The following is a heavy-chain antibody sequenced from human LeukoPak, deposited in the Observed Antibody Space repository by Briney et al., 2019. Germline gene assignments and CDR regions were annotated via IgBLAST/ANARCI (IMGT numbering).Heavy chain of an antibody. D-gene: IGHD5-24*01. CDR2: IHYSAST. J-gene: IGHJ2*01. CDR3: ARGLGDGYSWHWYFDL. CDR1: GGSISSHY. V-gene: IGHV4-59*11. Sequence: PSETLSLTCTVSGGSISSHYWSWIRQPPGKALEWIGYIHYSASTTYNPSFKSRLTISGDTSKNQFSLNLTSLTAADTAVYYCARGLGDGYSWHWYFDLWGRGTLVTVSS.